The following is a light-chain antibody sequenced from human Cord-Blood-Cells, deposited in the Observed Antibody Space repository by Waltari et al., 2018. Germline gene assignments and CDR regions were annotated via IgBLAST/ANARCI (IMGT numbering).Light chain of an antibody. CDR2: EVS. CDR1: SSDVGSYNL. V-gene: IGLV2-23*02. CDR3: CSYAGSSTYV. J-gene: IGLJ1*01. Sequence: QSALTPPASVSGSPGQSITIFRPGTSSDVGSYNLVSWYPQNPGKAPKLVIYEVSKRPSGVSNRFSGSKSGNTASLTISGLQAEDEADYYCCSYAGSSTYVFGTGTKVTVL.